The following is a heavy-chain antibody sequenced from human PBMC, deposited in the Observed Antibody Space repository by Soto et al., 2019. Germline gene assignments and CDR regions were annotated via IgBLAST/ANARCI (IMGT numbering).Heavy chain of an antibody. V-gene: IGHV3-9*01. D-gene: IGHD3-10*02. CDR2: ISWNGASI. Sequence: EVQLVESGGGLVQPGRSLRLSCAASGFTFDNYAIHWVRRAPGKGLEWVAGISWNGASIGYADSVKGRFTISRDNAKNSLFLQMNSLTAEDTARYYCATLPLSCSDFDCWGRGTLVSVSS. J-gene: IGHJ4*02. CDR3: ATLPLSCSDFDC. CDR1: GFTFDNYA.